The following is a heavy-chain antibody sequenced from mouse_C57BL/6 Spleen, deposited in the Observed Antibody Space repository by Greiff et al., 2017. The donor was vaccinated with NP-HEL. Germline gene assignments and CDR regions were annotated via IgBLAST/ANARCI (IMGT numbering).Heavy chain of an antibody. V-gene: IGHV1-69*01. CDR2: IDPSDSYT. J-gene: IGHJ1*03. Sequence: QVQLQQPGAELVMPGASVKLSCKASGYTFTSYWMHWVKQRPGQGLEWIGEIDPSDSYTNYNQKFKGKSTLTVDKSSSPAYMQLSSLTSEDSAVYYCARDGSSPHWYFDVWGTGTTVTVSS. D-gene: IGHD1-1*01. CDR3: ARDGSSPHWYFDV. CDR1: GYTFTSYW.